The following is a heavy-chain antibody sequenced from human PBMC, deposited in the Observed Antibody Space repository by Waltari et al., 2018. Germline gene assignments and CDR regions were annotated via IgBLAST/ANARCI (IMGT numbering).Heavy chain of an antibody. CDR2: IYHSGYT. J-gene: IGHJ4*02. D-gene: IGHD3-22*01. Sequence: QVQLQESGPGLVKPSETLSLPCAVSGSSISRGYYWGWIRQPPGKGLEWIGTIYHSGYTYYNPSLKSRVTISVDTSKNQFSLKLTSVTAADTAVYYCARDPDADSSGYYSGHWGQGTLVTVSS. CDR1: GSSISRGYY. V-gene: IGHV4-38-2*02. CDR3: ARDPDADSSGYYSGH.